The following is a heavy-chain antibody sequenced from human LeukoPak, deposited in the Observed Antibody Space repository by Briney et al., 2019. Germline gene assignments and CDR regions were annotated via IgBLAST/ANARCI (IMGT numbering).Heavy chain of an antibody. CDR1: GYTFTSYY. CDR2: INPSGGST. J-gene: IGHJ6*02. D-gene: IGHD5-12*01. V-gene: IGHV1-46*01. CDR3: ARDLRGYSYYYGMDV. Sequence: ASVKVSCKASGYTFTSYYMHWVRQAPGQGLEWVGIINPSGGSTSYAQKFQGRVTMTRDTSTSTVYMELSSLRSEDTAVYHCARDLRGYSYYYGMDVWGQGTTVTVSS.